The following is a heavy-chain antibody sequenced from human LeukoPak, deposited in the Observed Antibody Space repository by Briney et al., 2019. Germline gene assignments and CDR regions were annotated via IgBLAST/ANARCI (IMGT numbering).Heavy chain of an antibody. CDR2: IYTSGST. Sequence: PSETLSLTCTVSGGSISSGSYYWSWIRQPAGKGLEWIGRIYTSGSTNYNPSLKSRVTISVDTSKNQFSLKLSSVTAADTAAYYCARDGYNSDYWGQGTLVTVSS. D-gene: IGHD5-24*01. V-gene: IGHV4-61*02. J-gene: IGHJ4*02. CDR3: ARDGYNSDY. CDR1: GGSISSGSYY.